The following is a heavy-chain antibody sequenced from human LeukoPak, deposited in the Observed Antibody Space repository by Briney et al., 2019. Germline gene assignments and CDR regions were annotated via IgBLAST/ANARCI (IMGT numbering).Heavy chain of an antibody. CDR3: ARGYCSGGSCYSYYYYNYMDV. CDR1: GGSISSYY. V-gene: IGHV4-39*07. CDR2: ISYSGST. Sequence: SETLSLTCTVSGGSISSYYWGWIRQPPGKGLEWIGSISYSGSTYYNPSLKSRVTISVDTSKNQFSLKLSSVTAADTAVYYCARGYCSGGSCYSYYYYNYMDVWGKGTTVTVSS. D-gene: IGHD2-15*01. J-gene: IGHJ6*03.